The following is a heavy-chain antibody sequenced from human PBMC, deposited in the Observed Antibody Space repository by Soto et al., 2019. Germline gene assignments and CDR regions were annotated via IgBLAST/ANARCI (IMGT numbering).Heavy chain of an antibody. CDR2: ISAYNSNT. D-gene: IGHD1-1*01. V-gene: IGHV1-18*01. CDR1: GYTFSDFG. CDR3: ARDSGNLGNWAYFFDY. Sequence: QGQLVQSGAEVKKPGASVKVSCKASGYTFSDFGVSWVRQAPGQALEWMGWISAYNSNTNYAQKVQGRVTMTTDTSTSTAYMEVRNLTSDDTAVYYCARDSGNLGNWAYFFDYWGQGTLVTVSS. J-gene: IGHJ4*02.